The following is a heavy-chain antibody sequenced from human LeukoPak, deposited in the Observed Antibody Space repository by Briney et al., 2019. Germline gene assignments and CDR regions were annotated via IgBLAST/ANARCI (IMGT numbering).Heavy chain of an antibody. D-gene: IGHD4-23*01. J-gene: IGHJ4*02. V-gene: IGHV4-59*11. CDR3: VRTGWELLTT. CDR1: GASFESHY. CDR2: FDTGST. Sequence: PSETLSLTCNVSGASFESHYWTWIRQTPDERLEWIGYFDTGSTDYNPSLKSRVTMSVDRSKNQFFLSLKSVTAADTAVYYCVRTGWELLTTWGPGTPVTVSS.